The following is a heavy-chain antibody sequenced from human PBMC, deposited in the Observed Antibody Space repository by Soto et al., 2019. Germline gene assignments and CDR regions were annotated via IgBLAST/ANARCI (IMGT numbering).Heavy chain of an antibody. CDR1: GYTFTSNY. D-gene: IGHD6-19*01. V-gene: IGHV1-46*01. Sequence: ASVKVSCKASGYTFTSNYMHWVRQAPGQGLEWMGIINPGGGSTNYAQKFQGRVTMTRDTSTRTVFMELSSLRSEDTAVYYCARGPLGFIAVAGFGYFDSWGQGTLVTVSS. J-gene: IGHJ4*02. CDR2: INPGGGST. CDR3: ARGPLGFIAVAGFGYFDS.